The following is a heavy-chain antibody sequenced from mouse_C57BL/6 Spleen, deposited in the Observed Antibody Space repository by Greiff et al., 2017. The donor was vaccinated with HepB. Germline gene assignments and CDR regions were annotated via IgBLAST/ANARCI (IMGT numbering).Heavy chain of an antibody. CDR3: AREVSYYGSSYDWYFDV. Sequence: LQESGAELARPGASVKLSCKASGYTFTSYGISWVKQRTGQGLEWIGEIYPRSGNTYYNEKFKGKATLTADKSSSTAYMELRSLTSEDSAVYFCAREVSYYGSSYDWYFDVWGTGTTVTVSS. V-gene: IGHV1-81*01. D-gene: IGHD1-1*01. CDR2: IYPRSGNT. CDR1: GYTFTSYG. J-gene: IGHJ1*03.